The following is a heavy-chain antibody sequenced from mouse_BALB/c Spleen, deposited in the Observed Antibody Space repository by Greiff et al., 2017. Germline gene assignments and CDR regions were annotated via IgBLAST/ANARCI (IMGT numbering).Heavy chain of an antibody. Sequence: VQLQQSGTVLARPGASVKMSCKASGYTFTGYGMHWVKQRPGQGLEWIGAIYPGNGDTSYNQKFKGKATLTAVTSSSTAYMELSSLTNEDSAVYYCTRWWYYDRGGFDYWGQGTTVTVSA. CDR2: IYPGNGDT. V-gene: IGHV1-5*01. D-gene: IGHD1-1*01. CDR3: TRWWYYDRGGFDY. J-gene: IGHJ2*01. CDR1: GYTFTGYG.